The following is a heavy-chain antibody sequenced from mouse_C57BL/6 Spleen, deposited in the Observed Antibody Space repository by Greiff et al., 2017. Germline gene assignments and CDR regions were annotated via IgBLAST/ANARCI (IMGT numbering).Heavy chain of an antibody. CDR2: IYPGGGYT. J-gene: IGHJ2*01. CDR1: GYTFTNYW. Sequence: VQLQESGAELVRPGTSVKMSCKASGYTFTNYWLGWAKQRPGHGLEWIGDIYPGGGYTNYNEKFKGKATLTADKSSSTAYMQVSSLTSEDSAIYYCARRPGDYWGQGTTLTVSS. V-gene: IGHV1-63*01. D-gene: IGHD3-1*01. CDR3: ARRPGDY.